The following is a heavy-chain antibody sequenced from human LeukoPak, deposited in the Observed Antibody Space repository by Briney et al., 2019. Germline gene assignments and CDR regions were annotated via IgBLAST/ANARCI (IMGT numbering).Heavy chain of an antibody. CDR3: ARDGGYCSGGSCYPLNYFDY. CDR1: GYTFTSYA. D-gene: IGHD2-15*01. J-gene: IGHJ4*02. Sequence: ASVKVSCKASGYTFTSYAMHWVRQAPGQRLKWMGWINAGNGNTKYSQKFQGRVTITRDTSASTAYMELSSLRSEDTAVYYCARDGGYCSGGSCYPLNYFDYWGQGTLVTVSS. V-gene: IGHV1-3*01. CDR2: INAGNGNT.